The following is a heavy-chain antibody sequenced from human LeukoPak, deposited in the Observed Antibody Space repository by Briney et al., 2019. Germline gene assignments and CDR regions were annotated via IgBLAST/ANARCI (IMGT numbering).Heavy chain of an antibody. CDR2: ISSTGGAI. CDR3: ARGYSRAAFDI. CDR1: GFTFGNAW. V-gene: IGHV3-48*01. D-gene: IGHD2-15*01. J-gene: IGHJ3*02. Sequence: GGSLRLSCAASGFTFGNAWMSWVRQAPGKGLEWVSFISSTGGAIYYADSVKGRSTVSRDNGKNSLLLQMNSLRAEDTALYYCARGYSRAAFDIWGQGTVVAVSS.